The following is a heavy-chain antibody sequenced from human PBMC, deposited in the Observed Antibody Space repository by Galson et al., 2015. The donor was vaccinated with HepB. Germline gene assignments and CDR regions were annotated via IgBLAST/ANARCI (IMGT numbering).Heavy chain of an antibody. V-gene: IGHV3-30*18. Sequence: SLRLSCAASGFTFSSYGMHWVRQAPGKGLEWVAVISYDGSNKYYADSVKGRFTISRDNSKNTLYLQMNSLRAEDTAVYYCAKDGIAARVSWFDPWGQGTLVTVSS. CDR3: AKDGIAARVSWFDP. J-gene: IGHJ5*02. D-gene: IGHD6-6*01. CDR1: GFTFSSYG. CDR2: ISYDGSNK.